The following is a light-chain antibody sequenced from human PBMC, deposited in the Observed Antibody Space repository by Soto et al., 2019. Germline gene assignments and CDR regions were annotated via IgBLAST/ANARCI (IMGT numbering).Light chain of an antibody. CDR2: DVS. CDR3: SSYTTSNTRQIV. Sequence: QSALTQPASVSGSPGQSITISCTGTSSDVGGYNYVSWYQQHPGRVPKLLIYDVSYRPSGVSNRFSGSKSGNTASLTISGLQPEDEADYYCSSYTTSNTRQIVFGTGTKVTVL. CDR1: SSDVGGYNY. J-gene: IGLJ1*01. V-gene: IGLV2-14*03.